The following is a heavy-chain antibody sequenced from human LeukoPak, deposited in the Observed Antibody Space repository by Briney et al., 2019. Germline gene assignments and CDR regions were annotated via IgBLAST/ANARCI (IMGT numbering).Heavy chain of an antibody. CDR2: IRYDGSNK. V-gene: IGHV3-30*02. CDR3: ARPNWNDARLGAFNI. Sequence: GGSLRLSCAASGFTFSSYGMHWVRQAPGKGLEWVAFIRYDGSNKYYADSVKGRFTISRDNSKNTLYLQMNSLRAEDTAVYYCARPNWNDARLGAFNIWGQGTMVTVSS. J-gene: IGHJ3*02. CDR1: GFTFSSYG. D-gene: IGHD1-1*01.